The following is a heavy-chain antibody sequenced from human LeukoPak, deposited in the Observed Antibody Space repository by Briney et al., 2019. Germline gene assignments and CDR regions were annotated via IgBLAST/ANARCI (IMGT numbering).Heavy chain of an antibody. CDR1: GGTFSSYA. D-gene: IGHD3-10*01. V-gene: IGHV1-69*05. J-gene: IGHJ4*02. Sequence: ASVTVSCKASGGTFSSYAISWVRQAPGQGLEWMGGIIPTFGTANYAQKFQGRVTITTDESTSTAYMELSSLRSEDTAVYYCVVSGGSGSYYKSLDYWGQGTLVTVSS. CDR3: VVSGGSGSYYKSLDY. CDR2: IIPTFGTA.